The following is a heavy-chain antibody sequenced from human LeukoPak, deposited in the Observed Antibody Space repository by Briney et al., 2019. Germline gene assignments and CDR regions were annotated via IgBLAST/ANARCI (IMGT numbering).Heavy chain of an antibody. CDR1: GYTFTGYY. V-gene: IGHV1-2*02. Sequence: GASVKVSCKASGYTFTGYYMHWVRQAPGQGLEWMAWINPNSGGTNYAQKFQGRVTVTRDTSISTAYMELSRLRSDDTAVYYCARPLWASNWFDPWGQGTLVTVSS. CDR2: INPNSGGT. D-gene: IGHD3-16*01. J-gene: IGHJ5*02. CDR3: ARPLWASNWFDP.